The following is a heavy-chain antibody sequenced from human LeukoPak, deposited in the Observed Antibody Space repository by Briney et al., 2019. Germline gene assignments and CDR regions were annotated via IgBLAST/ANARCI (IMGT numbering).Heavy chain of an antibody. CDR1: GYTFTGYY. CDR2: INPNSGGT. Sequence: GASVRVSCKASGYTFTGYYMHWVRQAPGQGLEWMGWINPNSGGTNYAQKFQGRATMTRDTSISTAYMELSRLRSDDTAVYYCARVIGSSGEPKASGCDYWGQGTLVTVSS. CDR3: ARVIGSSGEPKASGCDY. V-gene: IGHV1-2*02. D-gene: IGHD3-16*01. J-gene: IGHJ4*02.